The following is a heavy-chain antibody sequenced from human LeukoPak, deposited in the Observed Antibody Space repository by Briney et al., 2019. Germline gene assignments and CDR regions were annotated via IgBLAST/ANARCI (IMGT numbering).Heavy chain of an antibody. J-gene: IGHJ4*02. CDR2: ISYDGSNK. V-gene: IGHV3-30*03. CDR1: GSTFSSYG. D-gene: IGHD3-10*01. CDR3: ARENRRITMVRGVAIASGDLDY. Sequence: PGGSLRLSCAASGSTFSSYGMHWVRQAPGKGLEWVAVISYDGSNKYYADSVKGRFTISRDNSKNTLYLQMNSLRAEDTAVYYCARENRRITMVRGVAIASGDLDYWGQGTLVTVSS.